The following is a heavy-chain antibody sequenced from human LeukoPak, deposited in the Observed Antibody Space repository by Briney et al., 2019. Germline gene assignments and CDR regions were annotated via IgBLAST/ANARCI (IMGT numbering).Heavy chain of an antibody. CDR2: ISTSGGST. D-gene: IGHD4-17*01. V-gene: IGHV3-23*01. J-gene: IGHJ4*02. Sequence: ARSLRLSCAASGFTFASNVMGWDSHAPGKGLEWVSEISTSGGSTYYADSVKGCFTLSKNNSKNTIYLQLVNFRAEATAVYYCARRNYDDHGDPFDYWGQGTLVTVSS. CDR3: ARRNYDDHGDPFDY. CDR1: GFTFASNV.